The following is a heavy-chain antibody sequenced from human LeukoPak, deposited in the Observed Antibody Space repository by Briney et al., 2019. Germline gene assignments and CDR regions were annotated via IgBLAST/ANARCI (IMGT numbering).Heavy chain of an antibody. Sequence: SGTPFLICTVSGGSLSSFYWSWGRAPPGEGLGWIGYIYYSGSTNYNPSLKSRVTISVDTSKNQFSLKLSSVTAADTAVYYCARKSGYSYGVDYWGQGTLVTVSS. CDR2: IYYSGST. CDR3: ARKSGYSYGVDY. J-gene: IGHJ4*02. V-gene: IGHV4-59*08. CDR1: GGSLSSFY. D-gene: IGHD5-18*01.